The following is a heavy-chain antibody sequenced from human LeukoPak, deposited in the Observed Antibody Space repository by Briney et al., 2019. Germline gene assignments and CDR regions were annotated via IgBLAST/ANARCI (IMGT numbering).Heavy chain of an antibody. J-gene: IGHJ3*02. CDR3: ARDKGRIQLWLRSDAFDI. V-gene: IGHV3-33*01. D-gene: IGHD5-18*01. Sequence: GGSLRLSCAASGFTFSSYGMHWVRQAPGKGLEWVAVIWYDGSNKYYADSVKGRFTISRDNSKNTLYQQMNSLRAEDTAVYYCARDKGRIQLWLRSDAFDIWGQGTMVTVSS. CDR2: IWYDGSNK. CDR1: GFTFSSYG.